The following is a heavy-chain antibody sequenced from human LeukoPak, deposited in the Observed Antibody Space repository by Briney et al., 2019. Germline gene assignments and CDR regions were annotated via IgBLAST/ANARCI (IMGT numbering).Heavy chain of an antibody. Sequence: GGSLRLSCAASGFTFSSYWMHWVRQAPGKGLVWVSRINSDGSSTSYADSVKGRFTISRDNAKNTLYLQMNSLRAEDTAVYYCAREYDYGGNRPGCFQHWGQGTLVIVSS. CDR3: AREYDYGGNRPGCFQH. CDR1: GFTFSSYW. J-gene: IGHJ1*01. V-gene: IGHV3-74*01. CDR2: INSDGSST. D-gene: IGHD4-23*01.